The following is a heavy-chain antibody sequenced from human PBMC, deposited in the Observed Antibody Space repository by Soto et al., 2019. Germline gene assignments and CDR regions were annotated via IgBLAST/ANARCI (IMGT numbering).Heavy chain of an antibody. CDR1: GGSISSSSYY. CDR2: IYYSGST. V-gene: IGHV4-39*01. J-gene: IGHJ4*02. Sequence: PSETLSLTCTVSGGSISSSSYYWGWIRQPPGKGLEWIGSIYYSGSTYYNPSIKSRVTISVDTSKNQFSLKLSSVTAADTAVYYCATTRLSNYYDSSGPRRGSFDYWGQGTLVTVSS. CDR3: ATTRLSNYYDSSGPRRGSFDY. D-gene: IGHD3-22*01.